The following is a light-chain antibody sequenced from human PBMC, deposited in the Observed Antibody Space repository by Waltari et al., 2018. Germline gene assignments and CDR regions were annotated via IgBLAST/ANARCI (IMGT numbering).Light chain of an antibody. J-gene: IGLJ1*01. CDR2: DVS. V-gene: IGLV2-11*01. CDR1: SSAVGGYNY. CDR3: CSYAGSYTYV. Sequence: QSALTQPRSVSGSPGQSVTISCTGTSSAVGGYNYVSWYQQHPGKAPKLMIYDVSKRPSGVPDRFSGSKSGNTASLTISGLQVEDEADYYCCSYAGSYTYVFGTGTKVTVL.